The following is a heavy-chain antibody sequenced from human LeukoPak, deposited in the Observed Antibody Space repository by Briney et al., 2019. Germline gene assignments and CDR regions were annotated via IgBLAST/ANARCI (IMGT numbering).Heavy chain of an antibody. CDR3: ARDEYSGYDFARFDY. CDR2: IIPILGIA. CDR1: GGTFSSYA. J-gene: IGHJ4*02. Sequence: GASVKVSCKASGGTFSSYAISWVRQAPGRGLEWMGRIIPILGIANYAQKFQGRVTITADKSTSTAYMELSSLRSEDTAVYYCARDEYSGYDFARFDYWGQGTLVTVSS. V-gene: IGHV1-69*04. D-gene: IGHD5-12*01.